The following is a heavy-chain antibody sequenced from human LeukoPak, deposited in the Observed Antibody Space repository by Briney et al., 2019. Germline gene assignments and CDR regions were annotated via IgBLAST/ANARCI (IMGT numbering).Heavy chain of an antibody. Sequence: GGSLRLSCAASGFTFSNAWMSWVRQAPGKGLEWVGRFKSKTDVGTTDYAAPVKGRFTISRDDSKNTLYLQMNSLKTEDTAVYYCTTIGGYDSYYGMDVWGQGTTVTVS. J-gene: IGHJ6*02. V-gene: IGHV3-15*01. D-gene: IGHD2-15*01. CDR1: GFTFSNAW. CDR2: FKSKTDVGTT. CDR3: TTIGGYDSYYGMDV.